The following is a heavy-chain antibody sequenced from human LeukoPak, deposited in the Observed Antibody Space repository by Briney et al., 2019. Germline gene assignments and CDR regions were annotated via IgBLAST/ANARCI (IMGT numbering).Heavy chain of an antibody. J-gene: IGHJ4*02. CDR2: ISYDGSDK. CDR3: AKEVGTFTLDY. D-gene: IGHD1-26*01. V-gene: IGHV3-30*18. CDR1: GFSFSTYG. Sequence: GGSLRLSCAASGFSFSTYGMHWVRQAPGRGLEWVTVISYDGSDKYYADSVKGRFTISRDNSRNTLYLQMNSLRVEDTAVYYCAKEVGTFTLDYWGQGTLVTVSS.